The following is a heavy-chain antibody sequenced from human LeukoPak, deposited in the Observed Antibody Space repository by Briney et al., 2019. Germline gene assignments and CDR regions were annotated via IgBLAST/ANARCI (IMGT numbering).Heavy chain of an antibody. D-gene: IGHD3-3*01. Sequence: SVKVSSKASGGTFSSYAISWVRQAPGQGLEWMGGIIPIFGTANYAQKFQGRVTITTDESTSTAYMELSSLRSEDTAVYYCAREHVSYDFWSGYYPDYWGQGTLVTVSS. CDR3: AREHVSYDFWSGYYPDY. V-gene: IGHV1-69*05. J-gene: IGHJ4*02. CDR1: GGTFSSYA. CDR2: IIPIFGTA.